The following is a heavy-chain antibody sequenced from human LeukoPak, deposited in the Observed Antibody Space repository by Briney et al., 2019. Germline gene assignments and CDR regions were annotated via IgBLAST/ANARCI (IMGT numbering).Heavy chain of an antibody. Sequence: ASVTVSCKASGYTFTSYDINWVRQATGQGLEWMGWMNPNSGNTGYAQKFQGRVNMNRNTTISTAYMELSSLRSEDTALYYCARFTQRSWLQTLRYYYGMDVWGQRTTVTVSS. V-gene: IGHV1-8*01. CDR3: ARFTQRSWLQTLRYYYGMDV. CDR2: MNPNSGNT. CDR1: GYTFTSYD. D-gene: IGHD5-24*01. J-gene: IGHJ6*02.